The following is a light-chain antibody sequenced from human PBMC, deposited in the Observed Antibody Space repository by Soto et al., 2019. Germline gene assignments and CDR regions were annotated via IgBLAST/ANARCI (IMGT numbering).Light chain of an antibody. CDR2: ISN. CDR3: AAWDDSLNGHV. Sequence: QSVLTQPLSASGTPGQRVTISCSGGSSNIGGNSVTWYQQLPGTAPKLLIYISNRRPSGVPDRFSGSKSGTSASLAISGLQSEDEADYYCAAWDDSLNGHVFGSGTKVTVL. V-gene: IGLV1-44*01. CDR1: SSNIGGNS. J-gene: IGLJ1*01.